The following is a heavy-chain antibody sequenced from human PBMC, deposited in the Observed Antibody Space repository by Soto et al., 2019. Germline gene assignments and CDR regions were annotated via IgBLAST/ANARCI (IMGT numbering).Heavy chain of an antibody. CDR1: GGSFSAYS. CDR2: ITHVVST. Sequence: PSETLSLTCGVYGGSFSAYSWTWLRQSPGKGLEWIGEITHVVSTDYNPALKSRLVMSVDTSKNQFSLRVTSVTAADAAVYFCARARFDFWSHIYYGLDVWGQGTMVTVSS. V-gene: IGHV4-34*01. J-gene: IGHJ6*02. CDR3: ARARFDFWSHIYYGLDV. D-gene: IGHD3-3*01.